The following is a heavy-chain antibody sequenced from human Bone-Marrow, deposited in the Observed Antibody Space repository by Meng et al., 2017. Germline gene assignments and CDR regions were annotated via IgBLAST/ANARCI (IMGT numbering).Heavy chain of an antibody. CDR1: GFTFSSYG. Sequence: VRVVESGGGVVQPGRSLRLSCAASGFTFSSYGMHWVRQAPGKGLEWVAVIWYDGSNKYYADSVKGRFTISRDNSKNTLYLQMNSLRAEDTAVYYCAKHDSRTDAFDIWGQGTMVTVSS. CDR3: AKHDSRTDAFDI. V-gene: IGHV3-33*06. D-gene: IGHD3-22*01. CDR2: IWYDGSNK. J-gene: IGHJ3*02.